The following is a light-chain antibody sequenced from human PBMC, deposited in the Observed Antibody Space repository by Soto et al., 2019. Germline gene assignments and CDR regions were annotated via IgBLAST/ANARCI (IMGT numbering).Light chain of an antibody. CDR2: GPS. J-gene: IGKJ1*01. V-gene: IGKV1-5*01. CDR3: QQHNGYSERM. CDR1: QSISTW. Sequence: DIQMIQSPSTLSASAGDRFTITCRAIQSISTWLAWYQQKPGKAPKLLIYGPSSLASGVPSSFSGSGSGTEFTLTISSLQHDDFATYYCQQHNGYSERMFGQGTKVDIK.